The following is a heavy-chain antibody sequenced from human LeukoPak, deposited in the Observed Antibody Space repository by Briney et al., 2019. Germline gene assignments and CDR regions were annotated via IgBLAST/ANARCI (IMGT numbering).Heavy chain of an antibody. J-gene: IGHJ4*02. CDR3: ARLRPTTGFDY. D-gene: IGHD4-17*01. Sequence: PSETLSLTCAVSGYSISSGYYWGWIRPPPGEGLEWIGSIYHSGSTYYNPSLKSRVTISVDTSKNQFSLKLSSVTAADTAVYYCARLRPTTGFDYWGQGTLVTVSS. V-gene: IGHV4-38-2*01. CDR1: GYSISSGYY. CDR2: IYHSGST.